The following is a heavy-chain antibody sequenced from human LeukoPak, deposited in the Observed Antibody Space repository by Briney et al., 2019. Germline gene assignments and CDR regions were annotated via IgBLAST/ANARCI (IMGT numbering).Heavy chain of an antibody. CDR3: ANGYCSGGSCYYYYMDV. CDR1: GFSFSSYA. D-gene: IGHD2-15*01. J-gene: IGHJ6*03. Sequence: GGSLRLSCAASGFSFSSYAMSGVRQAPGKGREWVSAISGSGGYTYYADSVKGRFTISRDNSKNTLYLQMNSMRAEDTAVYYCANGYCSGGSCYYYYMDVWGKGTTVTVSS. CDR2: ISGSGGYT. V-gene: IGHV3-23*01.